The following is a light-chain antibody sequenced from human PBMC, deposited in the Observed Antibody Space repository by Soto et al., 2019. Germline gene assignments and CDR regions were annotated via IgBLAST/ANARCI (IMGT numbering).Light chain of an antibody. J-gene: IGKJ3*01. CDR3: QQYDNVPPT. CDR1: QDITNY. V-gene: IGKV1-33*01. Sequence: DIKMTQSPSSLSASVGDRVTITCQASQDITNYLNWYQQKPGKAPKLLIYHASNLETGVTSRFSGSGSGTDFTFTITSLQPEDIATYFCQQYDNVPPTFGPGTKVDIK. CDR2: HAS.